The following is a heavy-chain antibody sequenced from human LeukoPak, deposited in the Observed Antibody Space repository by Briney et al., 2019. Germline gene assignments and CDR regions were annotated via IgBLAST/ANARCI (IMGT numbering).Heavy chain of an antibody. CDR3: ASDSSGYYDPYAFDI. CDR1: GGSISSSSYY. CDR2: IYYSGST. D-gene: IGHD3-22*01. J-gene: IGHJ3*02. V-gene: IGHV4-39*01. Sequence: SETLSLTCTVSGGSISSSSYYWGWIRQPPGKGLEGIGSIYYSGSTYYNPSLKSRVTISVDTSKNQFSLKLSSVTAADTAVYYCASDSSGYYDPYAFDIWSQGTMVTVSS.